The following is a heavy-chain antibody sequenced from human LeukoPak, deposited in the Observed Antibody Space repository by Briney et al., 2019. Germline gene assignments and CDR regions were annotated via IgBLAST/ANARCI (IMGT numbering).Heavy chain of an antibody. V-gene: IGHV2-70*11. CDR1: GYSISSDYY. D-gene: IGHD5-12*01. J-gene: IGHJ4*02. CDR2: IDWDDDK. Sequence: TLSLTCTVSGYSISSDYYWGWIRQPPGKALEWLARIDWDDDKYYSTSLKTRLTISKDTSKNQVVLTMTNMDPVDTATYYCARDRGYSGYDLDYWGQGTLVTVSS. CDR3: ARDRGYSGYDLDY.